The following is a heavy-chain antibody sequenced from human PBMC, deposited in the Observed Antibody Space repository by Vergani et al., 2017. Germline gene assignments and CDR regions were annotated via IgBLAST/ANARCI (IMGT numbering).Heavy chain of an antibody. V-gene: IGHV4-34*01. J-gene: IGHJ4*02. CDR2: INHSGST. CDR1: GGSFSGYY. Sequence: QVQLQQWGAGLLKPSETLSLTCAVYGGSFSGYYWSWIRQPPGKGLEWIGEINHSGSTNYNPSLKSRVTISVDTSKNQFSLKLSSVTAADTAVYYCARGAGYGDYVFDYWGQGTLVTVSS. D-gene: IGHD4-17*01. CDR3: ARGAGYGDYVFDY.